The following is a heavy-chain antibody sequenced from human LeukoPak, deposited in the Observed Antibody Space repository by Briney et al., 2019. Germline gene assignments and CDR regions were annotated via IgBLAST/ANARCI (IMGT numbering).Heavy chain of an antibody. V-gene: IGHV3-21*01. J-gene: IGHJ4*02. CDR1: GFTFSSYS. CDR2: IISSSSYI. CDR3: ARNLMGD. D-gene: IGHD2-8*01. Sequence: GGSLRLSCAASGFTFSSYSMNWVRQAPGRGLEWGSSIISSSSYIYYSDSVKRRFTISRDNAKNSLYLQMNSLRAEDTAVYHCARNLMGDWGQGTLVTVSS.